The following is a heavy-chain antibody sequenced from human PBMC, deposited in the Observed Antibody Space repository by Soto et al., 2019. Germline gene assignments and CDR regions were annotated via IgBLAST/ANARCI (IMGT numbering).Heavy chain of an antibody. CDR2: IYYSGST. J-gene: IGHJ2*01. CDR1: GGSVSSGSYY. Sequence: QVQLQESGPGLVKPSETLSLTCTVSGGSVSSGSYYWSWIRQPPGKGLEWIGYIYYSGSTNYNPSLKGRATISVDTSKNQFSLKLSSVTAADTAVYYCARDKVVVPAAIWYFDLWGRGTLVTVSS. D-gene: IGHD2-2*01. CDR3: ARDKVVVPAAIWYFDL. V-gene: IGHV4-61*01.